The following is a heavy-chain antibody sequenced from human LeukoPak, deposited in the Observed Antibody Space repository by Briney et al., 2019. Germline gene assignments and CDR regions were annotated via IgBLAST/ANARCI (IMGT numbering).Heavy chain of an antibody. D-gene: IGHD3-10*01. CDR3: ARDSNPGSGSYYKVAKDY. CDR2: RKQDGREK. V-gene: IGHV3-7*01. Sequence: PGGSLRLSCAASGVTFSNNWMTGGRQAPGKGREGWADRKQDGREKYYVDSVKGRFTVSRDNAKNSLYLQMNSLRANDTAVYYCARDSNPGSGSYYKVAKDYWGQGTLVTVSS. CDR1: GVTFSNNW. J-gene: IGHJ4*02.